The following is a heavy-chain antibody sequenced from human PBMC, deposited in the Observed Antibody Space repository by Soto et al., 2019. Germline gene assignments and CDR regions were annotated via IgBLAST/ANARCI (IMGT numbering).Heavy chain of an antibody. J-gene: IGHJ4*02. CDR2: INAGNGNT. CDR1: GYTFTSYA. D-gene: IGHD5-12*01. V-gene: IGHV1-3*01. Sequence: GASVKVSCKASGYTFTSYAMHWVRQAPGQRLEWMGWINAGNGNTKYSQKFQGRVTITRGTSASTAYMELGSLRSEDTAVYYCAALGGSGYDRDYWGQGTLVTVSS. CDR3: AALGGSGYDRDY.